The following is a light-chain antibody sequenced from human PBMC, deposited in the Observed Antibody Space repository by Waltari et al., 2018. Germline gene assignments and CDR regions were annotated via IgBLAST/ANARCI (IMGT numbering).Light chain of an antibody. CDR3: SSYTASRHYV. J-gene: IGLJ1*01. Sequence: QSALTQPASVSGSPGQSITIPCTGTSSDCGAYAYASWYQQYPGKAPQLVIHDVSSRPSGTSDRFSGSKSGNTASLIISGLQADDEADYYCSSYTASRHYVFGTGTKVTVL. CDR2: DVS. V-gene: IGLV2-14*03. CDR1: SSDCGAYAY.